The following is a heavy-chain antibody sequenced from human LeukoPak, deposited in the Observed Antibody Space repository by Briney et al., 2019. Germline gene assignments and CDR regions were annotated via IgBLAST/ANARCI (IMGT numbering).Heavy chain of an antibody. CDR1: GYTFTSYG. J-gene: IGHJ5*02. CDR2: ISADNGNT. CDR3: ARDHSGNWFDP. V-gene: IGHV1-18*01. D-gene: IGHD1-26*01. Sequence: ASVKVSCKASGYTFTSYGISWVRQAPGQGLEWMGWISADNGNTNYAQKLQGRVTMTTDTITTTAYMELRSLRSDDTAVYYCARDHSGNWFDPWGQGTLVTVSS.